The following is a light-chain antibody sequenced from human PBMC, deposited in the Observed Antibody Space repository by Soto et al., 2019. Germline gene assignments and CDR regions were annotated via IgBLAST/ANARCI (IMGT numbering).Light chain of an antibody. V-gene: IGKV1-5*03. Sequence: DIQMTQSPSTLSASVGDRVTITCRASQSITNWLAWYQQKPGKAPKPLIYMASSLESGVPSRFSGSGGGTEFTLTVSSLQPDDFATYYCQQYNDSFRYTFGQGTKV. CDR3: QQYNDSFRYT. J-gene: IGKJ2*01. CDR2: MAS. CDR1: QSITNW.